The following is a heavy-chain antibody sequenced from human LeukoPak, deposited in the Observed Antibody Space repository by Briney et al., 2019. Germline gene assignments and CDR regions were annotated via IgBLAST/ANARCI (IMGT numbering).Heavy chain of an antibody. CDR1: RYTFTGYY. D-gene: IGHD6-19*01. CDR2: INPNSGGT. CDR3: ARVRPVAGSLFFDY. Sequence: EASVTVSCKASRYTFTGYYMHWVQPAPRQGLEWMGWINPNSGGTNYAQKFQGRGTMTRDTSISKAYMELSRLRSDDTAVYYCARVRPVAGSLFFDYWGQGTLVTVSS. V-gene: IGHV1-2*02. J-gene: IGHJ4*02.